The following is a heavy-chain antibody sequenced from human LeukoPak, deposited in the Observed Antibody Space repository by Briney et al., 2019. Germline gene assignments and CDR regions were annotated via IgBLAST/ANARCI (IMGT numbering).Heavy chain of an antibody. Sequence: ASVRVSCKASGYTFSNFGINWVRQAPGQGLEWMGWISGNNDNPNYGQKFQGRFTVATDSSTNTAYMELRNLRFDDTAVYYCARDGTSTDDYWGQGTLVTVSS. CDR2: ISGNNDNP. D-gene: IGHD2-2*01. J-gene: IGHJ4*02. CDR3: ARDGTSTDDY. CDR1: GYTFSNFG. V-gene: IGHV1-18*01.